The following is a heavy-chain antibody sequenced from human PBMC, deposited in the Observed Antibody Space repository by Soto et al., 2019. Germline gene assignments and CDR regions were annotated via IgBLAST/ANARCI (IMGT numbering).Heavy chain of an antibody. CDR3: ARRTSRYFDWLLGYFDY. CDR2: IYHSGST. CDR1: GGSFSGYS. Sequence: SSETLSLTCAVYGGSFSGYSWSWIRQPPGKGLEWIGYIYHSGSTYYNPSLKSRVTISVDTSKNQFSLKLSSVTAADTAVYYCARRTSRYFDWLLGYFDYWGQGTLVTV. D-gene: IGHD3-9*01. V-gene: IGHV4-34*01. J-gene: IGHJ4*02.